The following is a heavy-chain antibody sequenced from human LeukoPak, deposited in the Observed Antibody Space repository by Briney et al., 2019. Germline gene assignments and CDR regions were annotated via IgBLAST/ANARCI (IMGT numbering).Heavy chain of an antibody. V-gene: IGHV2-5*01. Sequence: SGPTLVKPTQPLTLTCTFSGFSLSTSGVGVGWIRQPPGKALEWLALIYWNDDKYYSPSLKSRLTITKDTSKNQVVLTMTNMDPVDTATYYCALTPPYCTNGLCRLFDYWGQGTLVTVSS. CDR1: GFSLSTSGVG. CDR3: ALTPPYCTNGLCRLFDY. D-gene: IGHD2-8*01. CDR2: IYWNDDK. J-gene: IGHJ4*02.